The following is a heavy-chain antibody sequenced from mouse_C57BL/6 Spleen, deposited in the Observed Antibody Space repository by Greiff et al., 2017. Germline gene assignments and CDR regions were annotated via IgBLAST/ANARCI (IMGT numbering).Heavy chain of an antibody. V-gene: IGHV1-19*01. CDR2: INPYNGGT. CDR3: ADSNFYYFDY. CDR1: GYTFTDYY. Sequence: EVQLQQSGPVLVKPGASVKMSCKASGYTFTDYYMNWVKQSHGKSLEWIGVINPYNGGTSYNQKFKGKATLTVDKSSSTAYMELNSLTSEDSAVYYCADSNFYYFDYWGQGTTLTVSS. J-gene: IGHJ2*01. D-gene: IGHD2-5*01.